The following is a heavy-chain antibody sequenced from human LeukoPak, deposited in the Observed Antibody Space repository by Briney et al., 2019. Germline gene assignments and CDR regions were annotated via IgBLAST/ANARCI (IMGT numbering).Heavy chain of an antibody. CDR3: ARGRMAGTYVFDY. CDR2: IIPIFGTA. V-gene: IGHV1-69*13. D-gene: IGHD6-19*01. CDR1: GDTFSSYA. J-gene: IGHJ4*02. Sequence: ASVKVSCKASGDTFSSYAISWVRQAPGQGLEWMGGIIPIFGTANYAQKFQGRVTITADESTSTAYMELSSLRSEDAAVYYCARGRMAGTYVFDYWGQGTLVTVSS.